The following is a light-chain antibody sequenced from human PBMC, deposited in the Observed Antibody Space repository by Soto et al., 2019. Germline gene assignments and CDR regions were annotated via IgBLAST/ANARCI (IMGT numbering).Light chain of an antibody. J-gene: IGKJ1*01. CDR1: QSIPSW. Sequence: DIQITKSPSTFSPSVEERXXXTXXASQSIPSWLAWYQQKPGKVPHLLIYDASSLGAGVPSRFSGSGSGTEFTLTISSLQPDDFATYYCQLYNSYSWTFGQGTKVDI. CDR2: DAS. CDR3: QLYNSYSWT. V-gene: IGKV1-5*01.